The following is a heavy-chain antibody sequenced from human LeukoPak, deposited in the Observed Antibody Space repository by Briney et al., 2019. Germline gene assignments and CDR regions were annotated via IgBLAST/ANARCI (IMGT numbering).Heavy chain of an antibody. J-gene: IGHJ4*02. CDR2: ISYDGSNK. Sequence: GRSLRLSCAASGFTFSSYGMHWVRQAPGKGLEWVAVISYDGSNKYYADSVKGRFTISRDNSKNTLYLQMNSLRAEDTAVYYCAKDFPEYDILTGPFDYWGQGTLVTVSS. D-gene: IGHD3-9*01. CDR1: GFTFSSYG. CDR3: AKDFPEYDILTGPFDY. V-gene: IGHV3-30*18.